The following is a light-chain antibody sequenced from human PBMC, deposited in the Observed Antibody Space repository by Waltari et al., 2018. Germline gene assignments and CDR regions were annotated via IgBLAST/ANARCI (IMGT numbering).Light chain of an antibody. J-gene: IGKJ1*01. Sequence: EIVLTQSPGTLSLSPGERATLSCRARQSVGRSLAWYQQKPGQAPRLLIYGASNRATGIPDRFSGSGFATDFSLTISRLEPEDFAVYYCQKYESLPATFGQGTKVEIK. CDR1: QSVGRS. CDR2: GAS. CDR3: QKYESLPAT. V-gene: IGKV3-20*01.